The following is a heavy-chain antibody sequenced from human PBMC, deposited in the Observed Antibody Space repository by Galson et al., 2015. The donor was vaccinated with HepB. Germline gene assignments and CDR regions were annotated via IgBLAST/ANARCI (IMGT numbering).Heavy chain of an antibody. J-gene: IGHJ4*02. Sequence: SLRLSCAASGFTFSNSWMSWVRQAPGKGLGWVANIKEDGSETYYVDSVKGRFTISRDNTKNSLYLQMNSLRVEDTAVYYCTKEGGGYYADYWGQGTLVTVSS. V-gene: IGHV3-7*03. CDR1: GFTFSNSW. CDR3: TKEGGGYYADY. CDR2: IKEDGSET. D-gene: IGHD2-2*01.